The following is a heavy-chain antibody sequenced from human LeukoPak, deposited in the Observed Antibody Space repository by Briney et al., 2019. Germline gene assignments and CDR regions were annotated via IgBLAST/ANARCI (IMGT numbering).Heavy chain of an antibody. CDR1: GDSISIYY. D-gene: IGHD1-26*01. V-gene: IGHV4-4*07. CDR2: IYTTGST. J-gene: IGHJ4*02. Sequence: PSETLSLTCTVSGDSISIYYWSWIRQIAGKGLEWIGHIYTTGSTTYNPSLRSRVTMSVDTSKNQFSLQLSSVTAADTAVYYCARESTIVGATMIWGQGTLVTVSS. CDR3: ARESTIVGATMI.